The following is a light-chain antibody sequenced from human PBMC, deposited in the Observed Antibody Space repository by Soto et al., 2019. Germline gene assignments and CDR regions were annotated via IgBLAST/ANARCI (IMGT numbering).Light chain of an antibody. J-gene: IGKJ4*01. CDR2: DAS. V-gene: IGKV3-11*01. CDR3: QQRSSWPLT. CDR1: QSVSRY. Sequence: ESVLTQSPDTLSLSPGESATLYCRASQSVSRYLAWYQQKPGQTPRLLIYDASNRAAGIPARFSGSGSGTDFTLTISSLEPEDFAVYYCQQRSSWPLTLGGGTKVDIK.